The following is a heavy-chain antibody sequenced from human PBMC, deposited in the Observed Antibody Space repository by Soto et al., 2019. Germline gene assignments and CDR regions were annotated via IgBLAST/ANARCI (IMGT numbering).Heavy chain of an antibody. CDR1: GGSISSSNW. V-gene: IGHV4-4*02. Sequence: SETLSLTCAVSGGSISSSNWWSWVRQPPGKGLEWIGEIYHSGSINYNPSLKSRVTISVDKSKNQFSLKLTSVTAADTAVYYCSRSYYYDSSGFNTGNDYWGQGTLVTVSS. D-gene: IGHD3-22*01. CDR2: IYHSGSI. J-gene: IGHJ4*02. CDR3: SRSYYYDSSGFNTGNDY.